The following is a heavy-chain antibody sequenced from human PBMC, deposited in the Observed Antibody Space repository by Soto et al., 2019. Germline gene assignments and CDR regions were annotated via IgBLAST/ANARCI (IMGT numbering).Heavy chain of an antibody. Sequence: SETLSLTCTVSGGSVSSGSYYWSWIRQPPGKGLEWIGYIYYSGSTNYNPSLKSRVTISVDTSKNQFSLKLSSVTAADTAVYYCARDLWGYCGTDCYPLDVWAQGTKVTVSS. J-gene: IGHJ6*02. CDR2: IYYSGST. D-gene: IGHD2-21*02. V-gene: IGHV4-61*01. CDR3: ARDLWGYCGTDCYPLDV. CDR1: GGSVSSGSYY.